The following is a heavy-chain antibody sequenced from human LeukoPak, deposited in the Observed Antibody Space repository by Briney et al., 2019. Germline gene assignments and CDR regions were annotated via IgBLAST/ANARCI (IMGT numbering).Heavy chain of an antibody. D-gene: IGHD2-2*01. Sequence: GSLRLSCAASGFTFTDYSMNWVRQAPGRGLEWVSSISSDSRHIYYADSVKGRFTISRDNAENSLYLQMNSLRAEDTAVYYCVRLYCGSTSCYADDYWGQGTLVTVSS. CDR1: GFTFTDYS. CDR2: ISSDSRHI. CDR3: VRLYCGSTSCYADDY. J-gene: IGHJ4*02. V-gene: IGHV3-21*01.